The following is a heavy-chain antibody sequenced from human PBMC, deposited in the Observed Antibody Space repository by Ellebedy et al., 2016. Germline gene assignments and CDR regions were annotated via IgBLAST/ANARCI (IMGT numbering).Heavy chain of an antibody. J-gene: IGHJ4*02. V-gene: IGHV4-34*01. CDR1: GGSFSGYY. D-gene: IGHD3-22*01. CDR3: ARGEKHYYDSGGYYYSDY. CDR2: INHSGST. Sequence: SETLSLXXAVYGGSFSGYYWSWIRQPPGKGLEWIGEINHSGSTNYNPSLKSRVTISVDTSKNQFSLKLSSVTAADTAVYFCARGEKHYYDSGGYYYSDYWGQGTLVTVSS.